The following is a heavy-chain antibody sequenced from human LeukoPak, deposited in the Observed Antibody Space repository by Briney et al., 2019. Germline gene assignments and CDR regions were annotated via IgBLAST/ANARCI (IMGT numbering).Heavy chain of an antibody. CDR2: ISSSGSTI. CDR3: ARGARLGGSAMIEGFDY. J-gene: IGHJ4*02. D-gene: IGHD3-22*01. V-gene: IGHV3-48*03. CDR1: GFTFSSYE. Sequence: GGSLRLSCAASGFTFSSYEMNWVRQAPGKGLEWVSYISSSGSTIYYADSVKGRFTIPRDNAKNSLYLQMNSLRAEDTAVYYCARGARLGGSAMIEGFDYWGQGTLVTVSS.